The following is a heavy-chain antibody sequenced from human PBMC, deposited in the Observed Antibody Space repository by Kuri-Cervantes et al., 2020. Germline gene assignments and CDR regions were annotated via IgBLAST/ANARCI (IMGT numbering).Heavy chain of an antibody. CDR2: SSGTGGTT. Sequence: GGSLRLSCAASGFTFSSCAMSWVRQAPGKGLEWVSVSSGTGGTTNYADSVKGRFTVSRDNSKNTLYLQMNSLRAEDTAVYYCAKDPSGWYYGWFDPWGQGTLVTVSS. V-gene: IGHV3-23*01. CDR1: GFTFSSCA. J-gene: IGHJ5*02. D-gene: IGHD6-19*01. CDR3: AKDPSGWYYGWFDP.